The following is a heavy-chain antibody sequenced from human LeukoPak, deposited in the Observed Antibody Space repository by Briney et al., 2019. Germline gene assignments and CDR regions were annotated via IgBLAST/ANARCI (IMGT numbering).Heavy chain of an antibody. Sequence: SETLSLTCAVYGGSFSGYYWSWIRQPPGKGLEWIGEINLGGSTNYNPSLKSRVTISIDTSKNQFSLNLSSVTAADTAVYYCARMVDTAMETRYFDYWGHGTLVTVSS. D-gene: IGHD5-18*01. V-gene: IGHV4-34*01. J-gene: IGHJ4*01. CDR1: GGSFSGYY. CDR3: ARMVDTAMETRYFDY. CDR2: INLGGST.